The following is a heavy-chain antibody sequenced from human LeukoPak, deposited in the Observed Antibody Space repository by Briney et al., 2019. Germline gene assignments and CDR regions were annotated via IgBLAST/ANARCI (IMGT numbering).Heavy chain of an antibody. Sequence: GGSLRLSCAASGFTFSSYAMSWGRHAPGEGLEWVSAIPDSGGSTYYADSVKARFILSRDNSNNTLYPQMHSLRAEATAVYSCAKDTVKGSYSVFDYWGQGTLVTVSS. J-gene: IGHJ4*02. CDR2: IPDSGGST. V-gene: IGHV3-23*01. D-gene: IGHD1-26*01. CDR1: GFTFSSYA. CDR3: AKDTVKGSYSVFDY.